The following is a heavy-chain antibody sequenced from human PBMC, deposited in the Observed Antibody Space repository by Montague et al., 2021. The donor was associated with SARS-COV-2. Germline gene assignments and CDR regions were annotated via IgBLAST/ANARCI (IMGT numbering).Heavy chain of an antibody. D-gene: IGHD3-3*01. Sequence: SETLSLTCTVSGGSISSYYWNWIRETPGKGLEWIGYIYYSGTTNYNPSLKSRVTMSLDTPKNQFSLNLNSVTAADTAIYYCARDQAAKISFKGAFDIWGQGRMVTVSS. CDR2: IYYSGTT. J-gene: IGHJ3*02. CDR1: GGSISSYY. V-gene: IGHV4-59*01. CDR3: ARDQAAKISFKGAFDI.